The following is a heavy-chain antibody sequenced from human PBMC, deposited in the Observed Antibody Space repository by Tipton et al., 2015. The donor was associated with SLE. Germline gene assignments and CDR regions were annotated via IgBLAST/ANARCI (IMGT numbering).Heavy chain of an antibody. CDR1: GGSITNTIYY. CDR3: ARLGKGVMIAYYFYYMDV. D-gene: IGHD2-21*01. J-gene: IGHJ6*03. V-gene: IGHV4-39*07. Sequence: LRLSCTVSGGSITNTIYYWGWIRQPPGKGLEWIGTIYYSGTTYYNPSLKSRVTISQDTSKNQFSLKLTSVTAADTAVYYCARLGKGVMIAYYFYYMDVWGKGTTVTVSS. CDR2: IYYSGTT.